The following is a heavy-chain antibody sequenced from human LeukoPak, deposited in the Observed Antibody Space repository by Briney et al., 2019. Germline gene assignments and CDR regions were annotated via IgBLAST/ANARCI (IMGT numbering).Heavy chain of an antibody. CDR1: GGSFSGYY. V-gene: IGHV4-34*01. CDR3: ARESLTSDAFDI. CDR2: INHGGYT. J-gene: IGHJ3*02. Sequence: SETLSLTCAVYGGSFSGYYWSWIRQPPGKGLEWIGEINHGGYTNYNPSLKSRVTISVDMSENQFSLQLSSVTAADTAVYYCARESLTSDAFDIWGQGTMVTVSS. D-gene: IGHD3-16*01.